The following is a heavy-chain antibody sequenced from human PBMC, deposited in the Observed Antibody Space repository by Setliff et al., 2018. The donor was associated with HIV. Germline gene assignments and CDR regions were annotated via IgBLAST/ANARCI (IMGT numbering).Heavy chain of an antibody. J-gene: IGHJ5*02. Sequence: GGSLRLSCAASGFTFSSYAMSWVRQAPGKGLEWVSTISGSGGSTDYADSVKGRFTISRDNSKNTLYLQMNSLRAEDTAVYYCAKDRRGITGTKSCAWFDPWGQGTLVTVSS. D-gene: IGHD1-7*01. CDR2: ISGSGGST. CDR3: AKDRRGITGTKSCAWFDP. CDR1: GFTFSSYA. V-gene: IGHV3-23*01.